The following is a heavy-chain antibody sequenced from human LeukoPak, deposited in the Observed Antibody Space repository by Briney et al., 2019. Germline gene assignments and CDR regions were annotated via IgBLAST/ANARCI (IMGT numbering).Heavy chain of an antibody. Sequence: PGGSLRLSCAAXGXXFSSYSMXXVXXAPGXXLEWVSSISSSGXYISYADSVKGRFTISRDNAKNSLSLQMNSLRAEDTXXFYCSRTGYFDIWGQGTMVTVSS. CDR1: GXXFSSYS. D-gene: IGHD2-15*01. V-gene: IGHV3-21*01. CDR2: ISSSGXYI. J-gene: IGHJ3*02. CDR3: SRTGYFDI.